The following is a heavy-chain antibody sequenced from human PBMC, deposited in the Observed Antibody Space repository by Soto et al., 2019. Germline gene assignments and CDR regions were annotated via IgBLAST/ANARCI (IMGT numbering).Heavy chain of an antibody. CDR3: ASCWCGCGGGTTGHFDY. CDR2: IIPIFGTA. J-gene: IGHJ4*02. CDR1: GGTFSSYA. Sequence: SVKVSCKASGGTFSSYAISWVRQAPGQGLEWMGGIIPIFGTANYAQKFQGRVTITADESTSTAYMELSSLRSEDTAVYYCASCWCGCGGGTTGHFDYWCPGTLVNVSS. D-gene: IGHD2-8*02. V-gene: IGHV1-69*13.